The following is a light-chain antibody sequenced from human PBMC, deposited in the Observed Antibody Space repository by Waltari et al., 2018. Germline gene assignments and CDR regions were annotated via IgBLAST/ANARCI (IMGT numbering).Light chain of an antibody. J-gene: IGLJ3*02. CDR3: AAWDFRVELWV. CDR1: RSNVGGNP. V-gene: IGLV1-44*01. CDR2: SDN. Sequence: QSVLTQPPSASGTPGQKITISCSGARSNVGGNPVNWYRHLPGSAPKLLIFSDNQRPTGVPGRFSGSKSGTSASLAISGLQSEDEADYYCAAWDFRVELWVFGGGTKLTVL.